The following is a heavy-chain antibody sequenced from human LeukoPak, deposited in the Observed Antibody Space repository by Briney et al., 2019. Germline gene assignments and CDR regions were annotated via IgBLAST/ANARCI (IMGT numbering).Heavy chain of an antibody. CDR3: ARPYYYETNGDDN. CDR1: GFTFSSYA. Sequence: PGGSLRLSCAASGFTFSSYAMSWVRQPPGKGLEWIGEINHSGSTNYNPSLKSRVTMSADTSKNQFSLKLNSVTAADTAVYYCARPYYYETNGDDNWGQGALVTVSS. D-gene: IGHD3-22*01. V-gene: IGHV4-34*01. CDR2: INHSGST. J-gene: IGHJ4*02.